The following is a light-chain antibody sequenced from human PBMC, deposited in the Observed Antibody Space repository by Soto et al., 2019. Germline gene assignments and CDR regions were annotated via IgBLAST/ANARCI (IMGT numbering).Light chain of an antibody. CDR3: QQRSTWPALT. CDR2: DAS. Sequence: EIVLTQSPATLSLSPGERATLSCRASQSVSSYLAWYQQKPGQPPRLLIYDASNRATGIPARFSGSGSGTDFTLTINSLEPEDFAVYYCQQRSTWPALTFGGGTKVEIK. CDR1: QSVSSY. J-gene: IGKJ4*01. V-gene: IGKV3-11*01.